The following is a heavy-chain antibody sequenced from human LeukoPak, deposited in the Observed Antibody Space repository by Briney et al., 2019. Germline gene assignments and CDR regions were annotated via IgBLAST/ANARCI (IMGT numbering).Heavy chain of an antibody. V-gene: IGHV4-59*01. CDR3: ARDGGDYGDYFDY. CDR2: IYYSGST. J-gene: IGHJ4*02. CDR1: GGSISSYY. D-gene: IGHD4-17*01. Sequence: SETLSLTCTVSGGSISSYYWSWIRQPPGKGLEWIGYIYYSGSTNYNPSLKSRVTISVDTSKNQFSLKLSSVIAADTAVYYCARDGGDYGDYFDYWGQGTLVTVSS.